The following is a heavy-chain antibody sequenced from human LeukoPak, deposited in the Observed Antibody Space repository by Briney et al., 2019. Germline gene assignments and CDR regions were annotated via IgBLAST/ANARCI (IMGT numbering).Heavy chain of an antibody. CDR3: ARDRRRFPLDY. D-gene: IGHD3-10*01. CDR1: GGTFSSYA. CDR2: ISAYNGNT. J-gene: IGHJ4*02. V-gene: IGHV1-18*01. Sequence: ASVKVSCKASGGTFSSYAISWVRQAPGQGLEWMGWISAYNGNTNYAQKLQGRVTMTTDTSTSTAYMELRSLRSDDTAVYYCARDRRRFPLDYWGQGTLVTVSS.